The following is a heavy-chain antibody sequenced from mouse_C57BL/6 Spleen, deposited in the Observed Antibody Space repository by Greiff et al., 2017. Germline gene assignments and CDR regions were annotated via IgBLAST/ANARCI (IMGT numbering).Heavy chain of an antibody. Sequence: EVQLKESGGGLVKPGGSLKLSCAASGFTFSSYAMSWVRQTPEKRLEWVATISDGGSYTYYPDNVKGRFTISRDNAKNNLYLQMSHLKSEDTAMYYCARDQDCGSSYSFAYWGQGTLVTVSA. CDR3: ARDQDCGSSYSFAY. CDR1: GFTFSSYA. CDR2: ISDGGSYT. V-gene: IGHV5-4*01. J-gene: IGHJ3*01. D-gene: IGHD1-1*01.